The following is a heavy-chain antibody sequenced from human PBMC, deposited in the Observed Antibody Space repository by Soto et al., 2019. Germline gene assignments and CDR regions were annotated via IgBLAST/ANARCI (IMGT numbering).Heavy chain of an antibody. D-gene: IGHD3-22*01. CDR2: ITSNGAST. V-gene: IGHV3-23*01. J-gene: IGHJ6*01. CDR1: GFTFSNYA. Sequence: GGSLRLSCTASGFTFSNYAFHWVRQAPGKGLEWVADITSNGASTYYADSVKGRFTISRDTSKNTLYLQMNSLRAEDTAVYYCAKDQDDYYDSSGYDYPSGMDVWGRGTTVT. CDR3: AKDQDDYYDSSGYDYPSGMDV.